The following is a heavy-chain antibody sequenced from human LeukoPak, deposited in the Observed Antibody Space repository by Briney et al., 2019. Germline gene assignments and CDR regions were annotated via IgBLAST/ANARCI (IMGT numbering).Heavy chain of an antibody. CDR3: ARGDSGSYYNAFDI. V-gene: IGHV1-69*13. D-gene: IGHD1-26*01. CDR2: IIPIFGTA. J-gene: IGHJ3*02. Sequence: SVKVSCKASGGTFSSYAISWVRQAPGQGLEWMGGIIPIFGTANYAQKFQGRVTITADESTSTAYMELSSLRSEDTAVYYCARGDSGSYYNAFDIWGQGTMVTVSS. CDR1: GGTFSSYA.